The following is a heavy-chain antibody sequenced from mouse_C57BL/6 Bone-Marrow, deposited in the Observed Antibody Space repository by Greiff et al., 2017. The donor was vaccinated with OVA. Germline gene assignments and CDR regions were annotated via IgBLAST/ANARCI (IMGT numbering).Heavy chain of an antibody. CDR2: IYPGSGST. D-gene: IGHD1-1*01. CDR3: ARGGYYGPYFDY. CDR1: GYTFTSYW. Sequence: QVQLQQPGAELVKPGASVKMSCKASGYTFTSYWITWVKQRPGQGLEWIGDIYPGSGSTNYNEKFKSKATLTVDTSSSTAYMQLSSLTSEDSAVYYGARGGYYGPYFDYWGQGTTLTVSS. J-gene: IGHJ2*01. V-gene: IGHV1-55*01.